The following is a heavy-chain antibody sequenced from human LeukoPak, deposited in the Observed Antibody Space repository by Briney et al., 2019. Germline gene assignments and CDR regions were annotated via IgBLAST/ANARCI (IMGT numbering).Heavy chain of an antibody. CDR1: GFIFSGDF. J-gene: IGHJ4*02. CDR2: IYSDGST. D-gene: IGHD1-26*01. CDR3: ARERGRGRDSPWFDY. Sequence: GGSLRLSCAASGFIFSGDFMSWVRQAPGKGLEWVSVIYSDGSTYYADSVKGRFATSRDNSKNTLDLQMTGLRAEDTAVYYCARERGRGRDSPWFDYWGQGTLVTVSS. V-gene: IGHV3-53*01.